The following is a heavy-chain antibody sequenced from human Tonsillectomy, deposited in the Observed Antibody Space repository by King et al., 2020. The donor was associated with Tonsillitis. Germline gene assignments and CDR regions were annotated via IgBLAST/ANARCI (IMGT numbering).Heavy chain of an antibody. J-gene: IGHJ6*03. CDR2: ISDSAGGT. Sequence: VQLVESGGGLVQPGGSLRLSCAASGSTFSSFAMTWVRQAPGKGLEWVSSISDSAGGTYYADSVNGRFTISRDNSKNTLYLQVNGLRAEDTAVYYCAKLLRSGYHLYYMDVWGKGTTVTVSS. CDR3: AKLLRSGYHLYYMDV. CDR1: GSTFSSFA. V-gene: IGHV3-23*04. D-gene: IGHD3-3*01.